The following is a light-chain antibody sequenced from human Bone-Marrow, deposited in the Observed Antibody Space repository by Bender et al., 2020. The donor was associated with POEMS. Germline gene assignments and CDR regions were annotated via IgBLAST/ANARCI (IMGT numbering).Light chain of an antibody. Sequence: HSALTQPASISGSPGQSINISCTGTSSDIGGFDYVSWYQQSPGKAPRLIIFDVTNRPSGVSHRFSASKSGNTASLTISGLHTEDEADYYCTSYSSDTTLVFGGGTKLTVL. J-gene: IGLJ3*02. V-gene: IGLV2-14*03. CDR2: DVT. CDR1: SSDIGGFDY. CDR3: TSYSSDTTLV.